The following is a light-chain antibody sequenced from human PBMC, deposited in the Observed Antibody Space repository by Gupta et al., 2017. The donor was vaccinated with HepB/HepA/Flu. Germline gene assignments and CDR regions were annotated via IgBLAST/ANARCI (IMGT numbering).Light chain of an antibody. CDR1: QTINNF. CDR2: GAY. J-gene: IGKJ1*01. Sequence: DIQMTQSPSSLSAFVGDRVTITCRASQTINNFLHWYQQKPGKAPKLLIYGAYSLQGGVPSRFSGSGSGTDFTLTITSLQPEDVAIYYCQQSYRRWTFGQGTKVEIK. V-gene: IGKV1-39*01. CDR3: QQSYRRWT.